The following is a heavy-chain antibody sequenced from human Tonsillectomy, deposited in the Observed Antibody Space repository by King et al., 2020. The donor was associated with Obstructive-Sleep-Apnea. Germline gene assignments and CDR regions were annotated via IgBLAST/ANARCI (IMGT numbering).Heavy chain of an antibody. D-gene: IGHD3-16*01. Sequence: VQLVESGGGVVQPGGSLRLSCAASGFTFSSYDIHWVRQTPGKGLEWVAFIRYDGSDKYYVDSVQGRFTLSRDNSKNTLYLQLNSLRAEDTAVYYCARNDMITFGGPMIDYWGQGTLVTVSS. J-gene: IGHJ4*02. CDR1: GFTFSSYD. CDR3: ARNDMITFGGPMIDY. V-gene: IGHV3-30*02. CDR2: IRYDGSDK.